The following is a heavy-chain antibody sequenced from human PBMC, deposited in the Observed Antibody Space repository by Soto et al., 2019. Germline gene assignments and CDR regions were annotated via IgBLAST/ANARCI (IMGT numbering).Heavy chain of an antibody. Sequence: QVQLVQSGAEVKKPGSSVKVSFKASGGTFSSYNISWVRQAPGQGLEWMGRIIPILGIANYAQKFQGRVTITADKSTSTAYMELSSLRSEDTAVYYCASGRGYSYGPGYYYYGMDVWGQGTTVTVSS. J-gene: IGHJ6*02. CDR1: GGTFSSYN. CDR2: IIPILGIA. D-gene: IGHD5-18*01. CDR3: ASGRGYSYGPGYYYYGMDV. V-gene: IGHV1-69*02.